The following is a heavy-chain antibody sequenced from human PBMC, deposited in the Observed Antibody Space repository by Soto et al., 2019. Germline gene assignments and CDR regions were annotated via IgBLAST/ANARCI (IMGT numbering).Heavy chain of an antibody. CDR2: IRSKAYGGTT. V-gene: IGHV3-49*03. CDR3: TREPLIVGATDAFES. Sequence: PGGSLRLSCTASGFTFGDYAMSWFRQAPGKGLEWVGFIRSKAYGGTTEYAASVKGRFTISRDDSKSIAYLQMNSLKTEDTAVYYCTREPLIVGATDAFESWGKGTMVTV. J-gene: IGHJ3*02. D-gene: IGHD1-26*01. CDR1: GFTFGDYA.